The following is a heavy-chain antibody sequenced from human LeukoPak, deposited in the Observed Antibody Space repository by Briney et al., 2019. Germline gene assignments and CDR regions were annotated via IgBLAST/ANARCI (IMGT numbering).Heavy chain of an antibody. J-gene: IGHJ4*02. D-gene: IGHD3-22*01. Sequence: SVKVSCKASGGTFSSYAISWVRQAPGQGLEWMGGIIPIFGTANYAQKFQGRVTITADESTSTAYMELRSLRSDDTAVYYCARDVPPSYYYDSSGLPGFFDYWGQGTLVTVSS. V-gene: IGHV1-69*01. CDR1: GGTFSSYA. CDR3: ARDVPPSYYYDSSGLPGFFDY. CDR2: IIPIFGTA.